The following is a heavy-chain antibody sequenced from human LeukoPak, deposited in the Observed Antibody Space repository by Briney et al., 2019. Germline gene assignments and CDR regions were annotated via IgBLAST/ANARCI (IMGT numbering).Heavy chain of an antibody. D-gene: IGHD2-2*01. CDR1: GYTFTSYG. J-gene: IGHJ5*02. CDR3: ARIGKGYCSSTSCSNTFDP. V-gene: IGHV1-18*01. CDR2: ISAYNGNT. Sequence: ASVKVSCKASGYTFTSYGISWVRQAPGQGLEWMGWISAYNGNTNYAQKLQGRVTMTTDTSTSTAYMELSSLRSEDTAVYYCARIGKGYCSSTSCSNTFDPWGQGTLVTVSS.